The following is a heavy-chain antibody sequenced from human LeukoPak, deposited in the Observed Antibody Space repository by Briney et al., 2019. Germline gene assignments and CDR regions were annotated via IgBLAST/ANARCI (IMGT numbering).Heavy chain of an antibody. CDR2: IWYDGSNK. CDR3: AKVASSDYQLMDY. Sequence: GGSLRPSLAASGFTFSSYVTHWVRQAPGKGLEWVAVIWYDGSNKYYADSVKGRFTISRDNSKNPLYLQMNSLRAEDTAVYYCAKVASSDYQLMDYWDERSLVTVSS. CDR1: GFTFSSYV. V-gene: IGHV3-33*06. D-gene: IGHD3-22*01. J-gene: IGHJ4*02.